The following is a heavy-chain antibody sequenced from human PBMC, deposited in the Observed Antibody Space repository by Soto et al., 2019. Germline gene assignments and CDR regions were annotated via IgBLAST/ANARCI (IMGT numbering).Heavy chain of an antibody. CDR2: IKSKTDGGTT. J-gene: IGHJ3*02. Sequence: EVQLVESGGGLVKPGGSLRLSCAASGFTFSNAWMSWVRQAPGKGLEWVGRIKSKTDGGTTDYAAPVKGRFTISRDDSKNTLYLQMNSLKTEDTAVYYCTTGGPYYDILTGYYLNGAFDIWGQGTMVTVSS. CDR3: TTGGPYYDILTGYYLNGAFDI. CDR1: GFTFSNAW. D-gene: IGHD3-9*01. V-gene: IGHV3-15*01.